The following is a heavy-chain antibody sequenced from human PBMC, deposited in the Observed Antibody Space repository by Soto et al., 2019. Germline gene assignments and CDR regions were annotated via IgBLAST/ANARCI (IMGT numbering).Heavy chain of an antibody. V-gene: IGHV4-34*01. CDR2: INHSGST. J-gene: IGHJ4*02. D-gene: IGHD2-2*01. CDR3: ARGRGYCSSTSCYDRGLNDY. Sequence: TSETLSLTCAVYGGSFSGYYWSWIRQRPGKGLEWIGEINHSGSTNYNPSLKSRVTISVDTSKNQFSLKLSSVTAADTAVYYCARGRGYCSSTSCYDRGLNDYWGQGTLVTVSS. CDR1: GGSFSGYY.